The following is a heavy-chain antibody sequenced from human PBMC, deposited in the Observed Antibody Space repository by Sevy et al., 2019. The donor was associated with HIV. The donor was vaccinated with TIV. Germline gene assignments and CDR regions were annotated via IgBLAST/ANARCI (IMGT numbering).Heavy chain of an antibody. CDR2: ISSSSTI. Sequence: GGSLRLSCAASGFTFSSYSMKWVRQAPGKGLEWVSYISSSSTIYYADSVKGRFTISRDNAKNSLYLQMNSLRAEDTAVYYCGRLRNDFWPAGDCDYWGQGTLVTVSS. D-gene: IGHD3-3*01. V-gene: IGHV3-48*01. CDR1: GFTFSSYS. CDR3: GRLRNDFWPAGDCDY. J-gene: IGHJ4*02.